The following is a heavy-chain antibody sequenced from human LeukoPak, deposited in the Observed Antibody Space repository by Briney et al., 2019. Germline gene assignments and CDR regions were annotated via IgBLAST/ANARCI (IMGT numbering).Heavy chain of an antibody. J-gene: IGHJ5*02. CDR3: ARDPTGDCSSTSCLSWFDP. CDR1: GYTFTSYY. D-gene: IGHD2-2*01. Sequence: ASVKVSCKASGYTFTSYYMHWVRQAPGQGLEWMGIISPSGGSTSYAQKFQGRVTMTRDTSTSTVYMELSSLRSEDTAVYYCARDPTGDCSSTSCLSWFDPWGQGTLVTVSS. V-gene: IGHV1-46*03. CDR2: ISPSGGST.